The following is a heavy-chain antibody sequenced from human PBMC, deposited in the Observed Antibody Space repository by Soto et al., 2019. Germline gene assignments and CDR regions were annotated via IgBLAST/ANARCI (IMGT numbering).Heavy chain of an antibody. Sequence: GASVKVSCKTSGYTFTSYAIHWVRQAPGQRLEWMGWINADNGDTKYSQKFSGRVTITRDTSANTAFMELSSLSSEDTAMYYCARELQGLYYFDFWGQGTLVTVSS. D-gene: IGHD4-4*01. J-gene: IGHJ4*02. CDR1: GYTFTSYA. V-gene: IGHV1-3*01. CDR2: INADNGDT. CDR3: ARELQGLYYFDF.